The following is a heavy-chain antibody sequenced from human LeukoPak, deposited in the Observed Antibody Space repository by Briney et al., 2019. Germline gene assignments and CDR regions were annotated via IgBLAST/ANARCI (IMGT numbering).Heavy chain of an antibody. CDR2: INHSGST. D-gene: IGHD3-10*01. V-gene: IGHV4-34*01. CDR1: GGSFSGYY. CDR3: ARYKEVRGAKSGSKYYFDY. Sequence: PSETLSLTCAVYGGSFSGYYWSWIRQPPGKGLEWIGEINHSGSTNYNPSLKSRVTISVDTSKNQFSLKLSSVTAADTAVYYCARYKEVRGAKSGSKYYFDYWGQGTLVTVSS. J-gene: IGHJ4*02.